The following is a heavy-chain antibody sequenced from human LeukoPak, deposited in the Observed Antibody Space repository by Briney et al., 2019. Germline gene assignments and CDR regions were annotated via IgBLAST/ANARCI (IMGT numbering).Heavy chain of an antibody. CDR2: ISGSGGST. D-gene: IGHD2-15*01. Sequence: GGSLRLYCAASGFTFSSYAMSWVRQAPGKGLECVSAISGSGGSTYYADSVKGRFTISRDNSKNTLYLQTNSLRAEDTAVYYCAKGLKTVRGYCSGGSCRDYWGQGTLVTVSS. V-gene: IGHV3-23*01. J-gene: IGHJ4*02. CDR1: GFTFSSYA. CDR3: AKGLKTVRGYCSGGSCRDY.